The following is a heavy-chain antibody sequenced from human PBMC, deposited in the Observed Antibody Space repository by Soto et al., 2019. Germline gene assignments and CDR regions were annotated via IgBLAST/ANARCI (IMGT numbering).Heavy chain of an antibody. CDR1: GFTFSSYW. V-gene: IGHV3-74*01. CDR2: INSDGSST. CDR3: ARGYSSSAVFDY. J-gene: IGHJ4*02. Sequence: GGSLRLSCAASGFTFSSYWMHWVRQAPGKGLVWVSRINSDGSSTSYADSVKGRFTISRDNPKNTLYLQMNSMRAEDTAVYYCARGYSSSAVFDYWGQGTLVTVSS. D-gene: IGHD6-6*01.